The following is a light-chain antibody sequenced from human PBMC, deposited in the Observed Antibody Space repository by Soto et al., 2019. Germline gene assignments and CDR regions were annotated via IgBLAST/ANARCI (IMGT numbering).Light chain of an antibody. CDR3: QQYGSSWT. Sequence: EIVLTQSPGTLSLSPGERATLSCRASQSVRSNYLAWYHQKPGQAPRLLIYRAFIRATGITDRFSGSGSGTDFTLTSSRLEPEDFALYYCQQYGSSWTFGQGTEVEIE. CDR1: QSVRSNY. J-gene: IGKJ1*01. CDR2: RAF. V-gene: IGKV3-20*01.